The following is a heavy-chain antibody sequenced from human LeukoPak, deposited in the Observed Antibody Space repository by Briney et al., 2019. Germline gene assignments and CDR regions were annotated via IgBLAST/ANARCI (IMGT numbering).Heavy chain of an antibody. V-gene: IGHV4-31*03. J-gene: IGHJ4*02. CDR3: ARVNYGSATKEDY. Sequence: PSQTLSLTCTVSGGSISSGGYYWSWIRQHPGKGLEWIGYIYYSGSAYYNPSLKSRVTISVDTSENQFSLKLSSVTAADTAVYYCARVNYGSATKEDYWGQGALVTVSS. CDR2: IYYSGSA. D-gene: IGHD3-10*01. CDR1: GGSISSGGYY.